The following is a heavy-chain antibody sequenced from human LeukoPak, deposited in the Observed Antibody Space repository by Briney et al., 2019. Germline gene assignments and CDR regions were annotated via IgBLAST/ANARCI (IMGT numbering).Heavy chain of an antibody. CDR3: ARGYCTGTNCLVDY. CDR1: GFTVRTNS. D-gene: IGHD2-8*02. CDR2: MYSGGST. V-gene: IGHV3-53*01. Sequence: RGSLRLSSAASGFTVRTNSMNWGRHGPGKGLQWVSIMYSGGSTYYADSVKGRFTISRDDSENTVCLQMNSLRADDTAMYYCARGYCTGTNCLVDYGGQGTLVTVSS. J-gene: IGHJ4*02.